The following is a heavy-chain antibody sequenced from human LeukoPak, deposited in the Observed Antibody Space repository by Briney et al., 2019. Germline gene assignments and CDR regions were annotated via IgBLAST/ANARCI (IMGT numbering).Heavy chain of an antibody. D-gene: IGHD6-19*01. J-gene: IGHJ3*02. CDR1: GFTFSSYA. CDR2: ISYDGSNK. CDR3: ARVRSGWYGETGAFDI. V-gene: IGHV3-30*04. Sequence: GGSLRLSCTASGFTFSSYAMHWVRQAPGKGLEWVAVISYDGSNKYYADSVKGRFTISRDNSKNTLYLQMNSPRAEDTAVYYCARVRSGWYGETGAFDIWGQGTMVTVSS.